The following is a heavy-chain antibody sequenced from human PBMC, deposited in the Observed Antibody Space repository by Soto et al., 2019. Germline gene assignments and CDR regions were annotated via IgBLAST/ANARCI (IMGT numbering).Heavy chain of an antibody. CDR1: GGSISSGGYY. V-gene: IGHV4-31*03. J-gene: IGHJ3*02. CDR2: IYYSGST. CDR3: ARDLGRQQLARGAFDI. Sequence: QVQLQESGPGLVKPPQTLSLTCTVSGGSISSGGYYWSWIRQHPGKGLEWIGYIYYSGSTYYNPSLKSRVTISVDTSKNQFSLKLSSVTAADTAVYYCARDLGRQQLARGAFDIWGQGTMVTVSS. D-gene: IGHD6-13*01.